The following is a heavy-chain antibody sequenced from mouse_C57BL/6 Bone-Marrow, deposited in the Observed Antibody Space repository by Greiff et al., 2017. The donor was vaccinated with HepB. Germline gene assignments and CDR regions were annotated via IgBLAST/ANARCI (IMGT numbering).Heavy chain of an antibody. CDR2: ISDGGSYT. D-gene: IGHD2-5*01. CDR1: GFTFSSYA. V-gene: IGHV5-4*01. CDR3: AREDYSNLAWFAY. J-gene: IGHJ3*01. Sequence: EVLVVESGGGLVKPGGSLKLSCAASGFTFSSYAMSWVRQTPEKRLEWVATISDGGSYTYYPDNVKGRFTISRDNAKNNLYLQMSHLKSEDTAMYYCAREDYSNLAWFAYWGQGTLVTVSA.